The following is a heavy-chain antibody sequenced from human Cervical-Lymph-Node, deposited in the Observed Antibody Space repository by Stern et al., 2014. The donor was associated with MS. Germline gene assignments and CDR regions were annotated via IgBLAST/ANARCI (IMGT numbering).Heavy chain of an antibody. CDR3: AKAGGVTYSSTSNDY. D-gene: IGHD6-19*01. CDR1: GYTFTGYF. Sequence: QVQLVQSGAEVKKPGASVKVSCKASGYTFTGYFMHWMRQAPGQGLEWMGWINPNSGGTNYAQKFQGRVTMTRDTSISTAYMELSSLRSDDTAVYYCAKAGGVTYSSTSNDYWGQGSLVTVSS. CDR2: INPNSGGT. J-gene: IGHJ4*02. V-gene: IGHV1-2*02.